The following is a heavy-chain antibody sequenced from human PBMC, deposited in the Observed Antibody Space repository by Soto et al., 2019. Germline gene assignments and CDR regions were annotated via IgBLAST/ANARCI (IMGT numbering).Heavy chain of an antibody. CDR3: ARPYYSGWFLFTS. V-gene: IGHV1-8*01. J-gene: IGHJ5*02. CDR2: MNPNSGTT. CDR1: GYTLTSFD. D-gene: IGHD6-19*01. Sequence: SVKVSCKASGYTLTSFDIHWVRQATGQGLEWMGWMNPNSGTTNYALKFQDRVTMTRNTSISTAYMEVSSLRSEDTAVYYCARPYYSGWFLFTSWGQGTLVTVS.